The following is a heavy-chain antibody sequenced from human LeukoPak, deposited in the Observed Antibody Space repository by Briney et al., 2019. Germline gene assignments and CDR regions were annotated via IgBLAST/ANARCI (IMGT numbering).Heavy chain of an antibody. CDR3: ARWGSNDSSGYYYSDY. D-gene: IGHD3-22*01. CDR1: GFTFSSYA. CDR2: ISYDGSNK. J-gene: IGHJ4*02. V-gene: IGHV3-30-3*01. Sequence: GGSLRLSWAASGFTFSSYAMHWVRQAPGKGLEWVAVISYDGSNKYYADSVKGRFTISRDNSKNTLYLQMNSLRAEDTAVYYCARWGSNDSSGYYYSDYWGQGTLVTVSS.